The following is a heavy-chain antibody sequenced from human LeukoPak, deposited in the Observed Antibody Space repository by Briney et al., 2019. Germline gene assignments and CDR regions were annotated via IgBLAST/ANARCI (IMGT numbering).Heavy chain of an antibody. J-gene: IGHJ5*02. CDR2: MYYSGIT. CDR3: ARDRDFSGWFDP. V-gene: IGHV4-39*07. D-gene: IGHD3-3*01. CDR1: GGSISSSSYY. Sequence: SETPSLTCIVSGGSISSSSYYWGWIRQPPGKGLEFIGSMYYSGITYYNPSLKSRVTISVDTSKNQFSLRLSSVTAADTAVYYCARDRDFSGWFDPWGQGTLVTVSS.